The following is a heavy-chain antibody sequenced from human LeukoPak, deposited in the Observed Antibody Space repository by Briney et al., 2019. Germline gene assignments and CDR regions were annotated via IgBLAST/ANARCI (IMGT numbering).Heavy chain of an antibody. Sequence: GGSLRLSCAASGFTFDDYAMHWVRQAPGKGREWVSGISWNSGSIGYADSVKGRFTISRDNAKNSLYLQMNSLRAEDTALYYCARGNQAGSYLPSYFDYWGQGTLVTVSS. V-gene: IGHV3-9*01. CDR2: ISWNSGSI. CDR3: ARGNQAGSYLPSYFDY. J-gene: IGHJ4*02. CDR1: GFTFDDYA. D-gene: IGHD3-10*01.